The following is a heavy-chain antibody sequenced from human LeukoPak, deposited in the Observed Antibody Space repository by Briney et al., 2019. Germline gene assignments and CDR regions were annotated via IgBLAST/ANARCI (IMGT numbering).Heavy chain of an antibody. CDR1: GSTFSGYP. V-gene: IGHV3-23*01. CDR2: IGASGGNT. CDR3: AREQIVGATLDY. Sequence: GKSLRLSCAASGSTFSGYPIHWVRQAPGKGLEWVSTIGASGGNTYHVDSVKGRFTISRDDSKNTLYLQMNSLRADDTAIYYCAREQIVGATLDYWGQGSLVTVSS. J-gene: IGHJ4*02. D-gene: IGHD1-26*01.